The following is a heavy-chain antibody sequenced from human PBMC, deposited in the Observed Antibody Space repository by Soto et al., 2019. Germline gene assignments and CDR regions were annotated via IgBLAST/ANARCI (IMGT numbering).Heavy chain of an antibody. CDR3: ARDLEDIVATLRGEDYYYYYMDV. J-gene: IGHJ6*03. CDR2: ISSSGSTI. V-gene: IGHV3-11*01. CDR1: GFTFSDYY. Sequence: QVQLVESGGGLVKPGGSLRLSCAASGFTFSDYYMSWIRQAPGKGLEWVSYISSSGSTIYYADSVKGRFNISRDNAKNSLYLQMNRLRAEDTAVYYCARDLEDIVATLRGEDYYYYYMDVWGKGTTVTVSS. D-gene: IGHD5-12*01.